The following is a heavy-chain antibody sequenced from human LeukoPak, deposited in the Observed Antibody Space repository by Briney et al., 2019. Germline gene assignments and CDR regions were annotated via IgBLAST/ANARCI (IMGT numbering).Heavy chain of an antibody. D-gene: IGHD3-22*01. CDR1: GLTFSSYE. V-gene: IGHV3-48*03. CDR3: ARDSQKFDGSCYYPDAFDI. J-gene: IGHJ3*02. Sequence: PGGSLRLSCAASGLTFSSYEMNWVRQAPGKGLEWVSYISSGSSIYYADSVKGRFTISRDNAKKSLYLQMHSVRAEDTAVYYCARDSQKFDGSCYYPDAFDIWGQGTMVTVSS. CDR2: ISSGSSI.